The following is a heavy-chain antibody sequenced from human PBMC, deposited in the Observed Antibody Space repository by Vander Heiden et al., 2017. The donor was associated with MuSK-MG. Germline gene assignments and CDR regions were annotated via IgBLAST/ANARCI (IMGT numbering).Heavy chain of an antibody. J-gene: IGHJ3*02. CDR2: ILPIFGTE. Sequence: QVQLVQSGAEVKKPGSSVKVSCKASGGTFSSYAISWVRQAPGQGLEWMGGILPIFGTENSAQKGQGRVTITADESTSTAYMELSSMRDEDKAVYYCAIPSSGWYRYAFDSWAQGKMLTVS. CDR3: AIPSSGWYRYAFDS. CDR1: GGTFSSYA. D-gene: IGHD6-13*01. V-gene: IGHV1-69*01.